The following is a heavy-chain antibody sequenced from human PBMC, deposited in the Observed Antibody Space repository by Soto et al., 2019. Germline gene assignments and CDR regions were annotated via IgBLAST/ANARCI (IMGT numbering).Heavy chain of an antibody. J-gene: IGHJ6*02. V-gene: IGHV3-33*01. CDR2: IWYDGSNK. Sequence: PGGALRLSCAASGFTFSSYGIHWVRQAPGKGLEWVAVIWYDGSNKYYADSVKGRFTISRDNSKNTLYLQMNSLRAEDTAVYYCARHQLEWRGYGMDVWGQGTTVTVSS. D-gene: IGHD3-3*01. CDR1: GFTFSSYG. CDR3: ARHQLEWRGYGMDV.